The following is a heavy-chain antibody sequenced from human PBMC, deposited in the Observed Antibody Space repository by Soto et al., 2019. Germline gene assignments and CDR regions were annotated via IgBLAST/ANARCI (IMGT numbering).Heavy chain of an antibody. D-gene: IGHD6-6*01. J-gene: IGHJ5*02. CDR2: IYYSGST. CDR3: ARERPDGARLDP. CDR1: GGSISSGDYY. V-gene: IGHV4-30-4*01. Sequence: QVQLQESGPGLVKPSQTLSLTCTVSGGSISSGDYYWSWIRQPPGKGLEWIGYIYYSGSTYYNPSLKRRVTISGDTYKNQFPLKLSSVTAADTAVYYCARERPDGARLDPWGQGTLVTVSS.